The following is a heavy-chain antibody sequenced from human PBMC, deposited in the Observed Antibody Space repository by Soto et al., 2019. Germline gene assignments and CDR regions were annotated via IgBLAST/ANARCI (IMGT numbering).Heavy chain of an antibody. D-gene: IGHD6-13*01. CDR1: GFSLSTVEVG. CDR2: IYWDDEK. J-gene: IGHJ4*02. Sequence: QITLKESGPTLVKPTQTLTLTCSFSGFSLSTVEVGVGWIRQPPGKALEWLSLIYWDDEKRYSPSLKSRLSITKDTSNNQVGLRMTNIDVADPATYYCARVSSSDWFFHDWGQGTLVTASS. CDR3: ARVSSSDWFFHD. V-gene: IGHV2-5*02.